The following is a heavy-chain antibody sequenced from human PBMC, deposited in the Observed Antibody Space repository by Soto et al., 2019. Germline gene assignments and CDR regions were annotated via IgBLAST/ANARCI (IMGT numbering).Heavy chain of an antibody. CDR1: GFTFSGSA. D-gene: IGHD3-3*01. J-gene: IGHJ6*03. CDR3: SRQASDFWSGKPQYYMDV. V-gene: IGHV3-73*01. Sequence: EVQLVESGGGLVQPGGSLKLSCAASGFTFSGSAMHWVRQASGKGLEWVGRIRSKGNNYETVYGASLKGRFTISRDDAKNTAYLQMNSLNTEDTAVYYCSRQASDFWSGKPQYYMDVWGKGTTVTVSS. CDR2: IRSKGNNYET.